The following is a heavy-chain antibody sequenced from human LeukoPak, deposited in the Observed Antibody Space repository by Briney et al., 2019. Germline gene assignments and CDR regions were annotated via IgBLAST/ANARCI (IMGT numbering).Heavy chain of an antibody. V-gene: IGHV4-34*01. D-gene: IGHD6-19*01. Sequence: SETLSLTCAVYGGSFSGYYWSWIRQPPGKGLEWIGEINHSGSTNYNPSLKSRVTMSVDTSKNQFSLKLSSVTAADTAVYYCAREPSSGWFWYFDYWGQGTLVTVSS. CDR3: AREPSSGWFWYFDY. CDR2: INHSGST. CDR1: GGSFSGYY. J-gene: IGHJ4*02.